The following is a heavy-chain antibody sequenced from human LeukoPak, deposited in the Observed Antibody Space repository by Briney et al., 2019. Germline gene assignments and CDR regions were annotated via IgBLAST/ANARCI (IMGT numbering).Heavy chain of an antibody. V-gene: IGHV3-73*01. CDR3: ASPYRSGGSCYFDY. D-gene: IGHD2-15*01. CDR2: IRSKANSYAT. Sequence: GGSLRLSCAASGFTFSGSGMHWVRQASGKGLEWVGRIRSKANSYATAYAASVKGRFTISRDDSKNTAYLQMNSLKTEDTAVYFCASPYRSGGSCYFDYWGQGTLVTVSS. CDR1: GFTFSGSG. J-gene: IGHJ4*02.